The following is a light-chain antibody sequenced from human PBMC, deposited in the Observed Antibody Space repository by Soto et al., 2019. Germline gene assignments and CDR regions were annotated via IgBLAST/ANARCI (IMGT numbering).Light chain of an antibody. CDR3: QQYYTTPWT. CDR1: QSVLYSSNNKKY. V-gene: IGKV4-1*01. Sequence: DIVMTQSPDSLAVSLGERATINCKSSQSVLYSSNNKKYLAWYQQKPGQPPKALIYWASTRESGVPDRFSGSGSGTDFTLTISSLQAEDVAVYYCQQYYTTPWTFGQGTKVEIK. CDR2: WAS. J-gene: IGKJ1*01.